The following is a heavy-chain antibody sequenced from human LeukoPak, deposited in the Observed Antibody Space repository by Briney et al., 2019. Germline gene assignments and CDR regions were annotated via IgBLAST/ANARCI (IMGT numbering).Heavy chain of an antibody. CDR2: IKQDGSEK. CDR1: GFTFSSYW. V-gene: IGHV3-7*01. Sequence: GGSLRLSCAASGFTFSSYWMIWVRQAPGKGLEWVATIKQDGSEKYYVDSVKGRFTISRDNAKNSLFLQMNSLRAEDTAVYYCARDKGYYMDVWGKGTTVTVSS. CDR3: ARDKGYYMDV. J-gene: IGHJ6*03.